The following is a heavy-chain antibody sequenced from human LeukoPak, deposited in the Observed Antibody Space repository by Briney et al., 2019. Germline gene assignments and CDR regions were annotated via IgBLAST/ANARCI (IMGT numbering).Heavy chain of an antibody. CDR1: GGSISSYY. V-gene: IGHV4-59*01. Sequence: PSETLSLTCTVSGGSISSYYWSWIRRPPGKGLEWIGYIYYSGSTNYNPSLKSRVTISVDTSKNQFSLKLSSVTAADTAVYYCARDRGLANYYYYGMDVWGQGTTVTVSS. CDR3: ARDRGLANYYYYGMDV. J-gene: IGHJ6*02. CDR2: IYYSGST. D-gene: IGHD3-10*01.